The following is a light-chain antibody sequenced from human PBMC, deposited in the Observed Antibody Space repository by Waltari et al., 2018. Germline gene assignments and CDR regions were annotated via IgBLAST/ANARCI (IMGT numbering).Light chain of an antibody. Sequence: EIVMTQSPATLSVSPGERATLSCRASQSVSSNLAWFQKEPGQAPRLLIYGASTRATRCSARFRGSGSGTEFTRTISSLQSEDFAVYFCLQYDNWPRVFGQGTKLEI. V-gene: IGKV3-15*01. J-gene: IGKJ2*01. CDR2: GAS. CDR3: LQYDNWPRV. CDR1: QSVSSN.